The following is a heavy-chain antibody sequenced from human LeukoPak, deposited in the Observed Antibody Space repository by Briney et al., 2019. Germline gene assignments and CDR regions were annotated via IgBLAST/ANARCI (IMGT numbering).Heavy chain of an antibody. Sequence: GGSLRLSCAASGFTFSSHGMSWVRQAPGKGLEWVSTISGSGDYTYYADSVKGRFTISRDNSKNTLYLEMNSLRAEDTAVYYCAKDIGSYYDYWGQGILVTVSS. CDR3: AKDIGSYYDY. D-gene: IGHD3-10*01. CDR1: GFTFSSHG. V-gene: IGHV3-23*01. CDR2: ISGSGDYT. J-gene: IGHJ4*02.